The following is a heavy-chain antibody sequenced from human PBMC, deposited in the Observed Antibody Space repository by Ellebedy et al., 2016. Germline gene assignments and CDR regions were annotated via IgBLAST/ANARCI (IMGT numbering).Heavy chain of an antibody. CDR3: ARDTRFLEWFSFSWWFDP. D-gene: IGHD3-3*01. CDR1: GFTFSSYW. CDR2: IKQDGSEK. Sequence: GGSLRLXXAASGFTFSSYWMSWVRQAPGKGLEWVANIKQDGSEKYYVDSVKGRFTISRDNAKNSLYLQMNSLRAEDTAVYYCARDTRFLEWFSFSWWFDPWGQGTLVTVSS. J-gene: IGHJ5*02. V-gene: IGHV3-7*01.